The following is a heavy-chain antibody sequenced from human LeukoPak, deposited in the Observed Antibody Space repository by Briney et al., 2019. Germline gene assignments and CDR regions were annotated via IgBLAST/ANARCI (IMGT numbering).Heavy chain of an antibody. Sequence: PGRSLRLSCAASGFTFSNYAIPWVRQAPGKGLEWVAVISYDGVNKYYADSVKGRFTISRDNSKTTLFLQMNSLRAEDTAVYYCARVIYSSGLHFDYWGQGTLVTVSS. CDR3: ARVIYSSGLHFDY. CDR2: ISYDGVNK. D-gene: IGHD6-19*01. V-gene: IGHV3-30*04. CDR1: GFTFSNYA. J-gene: IGHJ4*02.